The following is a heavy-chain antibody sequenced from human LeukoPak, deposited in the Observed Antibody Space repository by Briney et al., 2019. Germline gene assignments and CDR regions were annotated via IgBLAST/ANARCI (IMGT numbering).Heavy chain of an antibody. Sequence: SETLSLTWPASGGSISSYYWSWIRQLPGKGLEWIGYIYYSGSTNYNPSLKSRVTISVDTSKNQFSLKLSSVTAADTAVYYCARVSGPYYYYYYMGVWGKGTTVTVSS. CDR2: IYYSGST. J-gene: IGHJ6*03. CDR3: ARVSGPYYYYYYMGV. V-gene: IGHV4-59*13. D-gene: IGHD2/OR15-2a*01. CDR1: GGSISSYY.